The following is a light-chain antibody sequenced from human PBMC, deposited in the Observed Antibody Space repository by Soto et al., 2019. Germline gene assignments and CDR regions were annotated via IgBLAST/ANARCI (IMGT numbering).Light chain of an antibody. J-gene: IGLJ1*01. CDR2: EVS. V-gene: IGLV2-14*01. CDR3: ASYTSTTNNL. Sequence: QSVLTQPASVSGSPGQSITISCTGTSNDVGAYKYVSWHQQHPGKAPKFMIYEVSNRPSGVSNRFSGSKSGNTASLTISGLQAEDEADYYCASYTSTTNNLFVTGTKLTVL. CDR1: SNDVGAYKY.